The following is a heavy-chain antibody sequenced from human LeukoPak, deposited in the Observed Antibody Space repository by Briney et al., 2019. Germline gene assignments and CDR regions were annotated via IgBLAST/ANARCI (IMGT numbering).Heavy chain of an antibody. D-gene: IGHD4-17*01. CDR3: ARGLNHRLLYGDYEGVMDV. V-gene: IGHV1-2*02. Sequence: ASVKVSCKTSGYTFTGYYMHWVRQAPGQGLEWMGWINPNSGGTNYAQRFQGRVTMTRDTSMSTAYMELSRLRSDDSAVYYCARGLNHRLLYGDYEGVMDVWGQGTTVTVSS. CDR1: GYTFTGYY. CDR2: INPNSGGT. J-gene: IGHJ6*02.